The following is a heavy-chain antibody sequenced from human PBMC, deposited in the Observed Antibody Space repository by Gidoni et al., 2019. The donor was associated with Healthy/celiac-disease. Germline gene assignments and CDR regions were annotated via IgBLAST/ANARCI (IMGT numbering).Heavy chain of an antibody. Sequence: EVQLLESGGGLVQPGGSLSLSCAAAGFVFSSYAMSWVRQAPGKGLEWVSAISGSGGSTYYADSVKGRFTISRDNSKNTLYLQMNSLRAEDTAVYYCAKGYGDYVRYFDYWGQGTLVTVSS. J-gene: IGHJ4*02. D-gene: IGHD4-17*01. CDR1: GFVFSSYA. CDR3: AKGYGDYVRYFDY. CDR2: ISGSGGST. V-gene: IGHV3-23*01.